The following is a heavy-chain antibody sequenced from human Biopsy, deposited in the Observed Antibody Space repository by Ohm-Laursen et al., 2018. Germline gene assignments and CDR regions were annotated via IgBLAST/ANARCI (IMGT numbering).Heavy chain of an antibody. CDR1: GFTFSNSG. CDR3: ARPTNARAGGAPFDI. D-gene: IGHD1-1*01. CDR2: ISYDGSKT. V-gene: IGHV3-30*03. Sequence: SLRLSCAASGFTFSNSGMHWVRQAPGKGLEWVAAISYDGSKTDYGDSVKGRLNISRDNSKNTLYLQMNSLRAEDTAMYYCARPTNARAGGAPFDIWGQGTMVTVSS. J-gene: IGHJ3*02.